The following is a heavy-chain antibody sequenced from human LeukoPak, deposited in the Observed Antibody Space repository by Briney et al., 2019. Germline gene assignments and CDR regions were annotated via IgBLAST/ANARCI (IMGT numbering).Heavy chain of an antibody. D-gene: IGHD4-11*01. Sequence: PGGSLRLSCAASGFTFSSYAMSWVRQAPGKGLEWVSAISGSGGSTYYADSVKGRFTISRDNSKNTLYLQMNSLRAEDTAVYYCARDSRDYQYYYYYYYMDVWGKGTTVTVSS. V-gene: IGHV3-23*01. CDR2: ISGSGGST. CDR1: GFTFSSYA. CDR3: ARDSRDYQYYYYYYYMDV. J-gene: IGHJ6*03.